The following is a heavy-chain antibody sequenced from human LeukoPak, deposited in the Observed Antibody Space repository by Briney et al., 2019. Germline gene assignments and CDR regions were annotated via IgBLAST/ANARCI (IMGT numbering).Heavy chain of an antibody. V-gene: IGHV1-8*01. D-gene: IGHD1-14*01. CDR2: MNPNSGNT. Sequence: GASVKVSCKASGYTFTSYDINWVRQATGQGLEWMGWMNPNSGNTGYAQKFQGRVTMTRNTSISTAYMELSSLRSEDTAVYYCARGKDQRRNRQWTYWGQGTLVTVSS. J-gene: IGHJ4*02. CDR3: ARGKDQRRNRQWTY. CDR1: GYTFTSYD.